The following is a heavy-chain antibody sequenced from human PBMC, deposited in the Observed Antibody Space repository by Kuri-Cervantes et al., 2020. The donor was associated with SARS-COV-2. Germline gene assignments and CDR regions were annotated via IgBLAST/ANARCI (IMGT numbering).Heavy chain of an antibody. Sequence: ASVKVSCKASGYTFTSYYMHWVRQAPGQGLEWMGIINPSGGSTSYAQKFQGRVTMTRDTSISTAYMELSRLRSDDTAVYYCARAHRGSSGSNRGYFDYWGQGTLVTVSS. V-gene: IGHV1-46*01. CDR1: GYTFTSYY. CDR3: ARAHRGSSGSNRGYFDY. J-gene: IGHJ4*02. D-gene: IGHD6-19*01. CDR2: INPSGGST.